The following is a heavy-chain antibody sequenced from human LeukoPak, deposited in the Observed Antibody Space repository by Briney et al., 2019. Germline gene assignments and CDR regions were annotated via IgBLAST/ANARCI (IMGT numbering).Heavy chain of an antibody. V-gene: IGHV4-30-4*01. CDR1: VGSISSGDYY. CDR3: ARDGRGSYYGWFDP. CDR2: IYYSGST. Sequence: SETLSLTCTVSVGSISSGDYYWSWIRQPPGKGLESIGYIYYSGSTYYNPSPKSRLTISVDTSKNQFFLKLSSVTAADTAVYYCARDGRGSYYGWFDPWGQGTLVTVSS. D-gene: IGHD1-26*01. J-gene: IGHJ5*02.